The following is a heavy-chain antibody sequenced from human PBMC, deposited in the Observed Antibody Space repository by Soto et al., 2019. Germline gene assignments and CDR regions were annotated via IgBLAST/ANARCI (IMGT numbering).Heavy chain of an antibody. CDR3: AKARLWGGDGYNSYYYNAMDV. D-gene: IGHD3-16*01. CDR1: GFTFSSYW. V-gene: IGHV3-74*01. J-gene: IGHJ6*02. CDR2: ISRDGGSI. Sequence: GGSLRLSCAASGFTFSSYWMHWVRQAPGKGLVWVSRISRDGGSIGYADSVKGRFTTSRDNAKNSLYLQMNSLRPEDTALYYCAKARLWGGDGYNSYYYNAMDVWGQGTTVTVS.